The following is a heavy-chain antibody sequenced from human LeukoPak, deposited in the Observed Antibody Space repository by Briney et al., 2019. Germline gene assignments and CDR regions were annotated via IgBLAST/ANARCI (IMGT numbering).Heavy chain of an antibody. CDR2: ISGSGGST. Sequence: GGSLRLSCAASGFTLSSYAMSWVRQAPGKGLEWVSAISGSGGSTYYADSVKGRFTISRDNSKNTLYLQMNSLRAEDTAVYYCAKGGYCSSTSCYRPQYYYMDVWGKGTTVTVSS. D-gene: IGHD2-2*03. CDR3: AKGGYCSSTSCYRPQYYYMDV. CDR1: GFTLSSYA. V-gene: IGHV3-23*01. J-gene: IGHJ6*03.